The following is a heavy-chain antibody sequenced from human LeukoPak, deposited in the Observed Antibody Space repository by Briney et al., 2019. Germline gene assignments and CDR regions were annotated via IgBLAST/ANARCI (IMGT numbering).Heavy chain of an antibody. CDR3: ARDRYNGDYDFWSPFDY. V-gene: IGHV1-69*05. CDR1: GGTFSSYA. D-gene: IGHD3-3*01. Sequence: SVKVSCKASGGTFSSYAISWVRQAPGQGLEWMGGIIPIFGTANYAQKFQGRVTVTTDESTSTAYMELSSLRSEDTAVYYCARDRYNGDYDFWSPFDYWGQGTLVTVSS. CDR2: IIPIFGTA. J-gene: IGHJ4*02.